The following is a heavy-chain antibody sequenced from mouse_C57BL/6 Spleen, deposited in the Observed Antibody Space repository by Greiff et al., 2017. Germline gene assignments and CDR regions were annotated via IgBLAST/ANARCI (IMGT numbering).Heavy chain of an antibody. CDR3: ARGYDGYPFDY. J-gene: IGHJ2*01. CDR2: IHPNSGST. Sequence: QVQLKQPGAELVKPGASVKLSCKASGYTFTSYWMHWVKQRPGQGLEWIGMIHPNSGSTNYNEKFKGKATLTVDKSSSTAYMQLSSLTSEDSAVYYCARGYDGYPFDYWGQGTTLTVSS. CDR1: GYTFTSYW. V-gene: IGHV1-64*01. D-gene: IGHD2-3*01.